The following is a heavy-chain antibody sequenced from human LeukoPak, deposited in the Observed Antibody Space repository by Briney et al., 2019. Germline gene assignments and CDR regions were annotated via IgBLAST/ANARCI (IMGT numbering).Heavy chain of an antibody. V-gene: IGHV3-23*01. D-gene: IGHD3-3*01. CDR2: ITGSGGST. CDR3: AKDKGDFWSGHHY. J-gene: IGHJ4*02. Sequence: GGSLRHPCAASGFTFSNYSMSWVRQAPGKGLEWVSSITGSGGSTYYADSVKGRFTISRDNSKNTLYLQMSSLRAEDTAVYYCAKDKGDFWSGHHYWGQGTLVTVSS. CDR1: GFTFSNYS.